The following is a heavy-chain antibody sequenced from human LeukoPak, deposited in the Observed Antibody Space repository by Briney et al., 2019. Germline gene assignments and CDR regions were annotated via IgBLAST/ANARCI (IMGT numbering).Heavy chain of an antibody. CDR2: ISAYNGNT. CDR3: ARKMNTAMAYFDY. J-gene: IGHJ4*02. D-gene: IGHD5-18*01. Sequence: ASVKVSCKTSGYGFRTYGITWVRQAPGQGLEWMGWISAYNGNTNYAQKLQGRVTMTTDTSTSTVYMELRSLRSDDTAVYYCARKMNTAMAYFDYWGQGTLVTVSS. CDR1: GYGFRTYG. V-gene: IGHV1-18*01.